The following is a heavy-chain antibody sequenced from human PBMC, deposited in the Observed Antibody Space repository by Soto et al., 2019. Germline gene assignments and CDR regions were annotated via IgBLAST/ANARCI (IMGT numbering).Heavy chain of an antibody. V-gene: IGHV1-2*02. D-gene: IGHD5-18*01. CDR2: INPNSGDT. Sequence: ASVKVSCKASGYTFTGYYMHWLRQAPGQGLEWMGWINPNSGDTNYAQKFQGRVTMTRDTSISTAYMELSRLRSDDTAVYYCATNTAVVNGFGYWGQGTLVTVSS. CDR1: GYTFTGYY. CDR3: ATNTAVVNGFGY. J-gene: IGHJ4*02.